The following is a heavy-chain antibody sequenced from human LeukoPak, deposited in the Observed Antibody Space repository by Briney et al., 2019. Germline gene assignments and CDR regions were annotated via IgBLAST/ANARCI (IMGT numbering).Heavy chain of an antibody. Sequence: GGSLRLSCAASGFTFSSYGMHWVRQAPGKGLEWVSSISSSSSYIYYADSVKGRFTISRDNAKNSLYLQMNSLRAEDTAVYYCARNANDSGYGMDVWGQGTTVTVSS. J-gene: IGHJ6*02. D-gene: IGHD1-1*01. CDR3: ARNANDSGYGMDV. CDR1: GFTFSSYG. CDR2: ISSSSSYI. V-gene: IGHV3-21*01.